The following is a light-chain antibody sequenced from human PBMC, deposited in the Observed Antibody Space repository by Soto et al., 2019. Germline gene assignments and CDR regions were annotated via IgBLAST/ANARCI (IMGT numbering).Light chain of an antibody. CDR3: QQYDNSPIT. CDR1: QSVSSN. Sequence: EIVLTQSPGTLSLSPGERATLSCRASQSVSSNLAWYQQKPGQAPRLLIYGASSRATGIPDRFSGTGSETDFTLTISRLEPEDFAVYYCQQYDNSPITFGQGTRLEI. J-gene: IGKJ5*01. CDR2: GAS. V-gene: IGKV3-20*01.